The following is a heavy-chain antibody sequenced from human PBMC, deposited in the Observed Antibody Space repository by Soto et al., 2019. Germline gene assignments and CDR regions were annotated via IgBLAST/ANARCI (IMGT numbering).Heavy chain of an antibody. J-gene: IGHJ4*02. CDR1: RFTFSAFA. Sequence: GGSLRLSCAASRFTFSAFAMHWVRQAPGKGLEWVAFISYDAINQNYADSVRGRFTISRENSKNTLYLQMNSLTTEDTAVYYCARGRIPSYYFDYWGQGALVTVS. CDR2: ISYDAINQ. V-gene: IGHV3-30-3*01. CDR3: ARGRIPSYYFDY. D-gene: IGHD2-21*01.